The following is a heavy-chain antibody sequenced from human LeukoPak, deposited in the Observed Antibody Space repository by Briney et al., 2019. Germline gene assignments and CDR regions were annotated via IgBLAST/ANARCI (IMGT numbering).Heavy chain of an antibody. V-gene: IGHV1-2*02. D-gene: IGHD1-7*01. CDR1: GYTFTTYY. CDR2: IYPKNGVT. J-gene: IGHJ4*02. Sequence: ASVKVSCKASGYTFTTYYMHWVRQAPGHGLEWMGWIYPKNGVTNYAQKFQGRVTMTRDTSIGIVYMEMSRLRPDDTAVYYCVRENWYYDYWGQGTLVTVSS. CDR3: VRENWYYDY.